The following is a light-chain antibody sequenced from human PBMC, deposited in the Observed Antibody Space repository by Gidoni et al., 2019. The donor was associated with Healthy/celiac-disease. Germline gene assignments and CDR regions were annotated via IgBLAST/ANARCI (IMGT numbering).Light chain of an antibody. CDR3: QQYGSSPRT. Sequence: EILFTRSPGTLSLSPGVRATLSCRASLSVSSSYLAWYQQKPGQAPRLLIYGASSRATGIPDRFSGSGSGTDFTLTISRLEPEDFAVYYCQQYGSSPRTFGGGTKVEIK. CDR2: GAS. CDR1: LSVSSSY. J-gene: IGKJ4*01. V-gene: IGKV3-20*01.